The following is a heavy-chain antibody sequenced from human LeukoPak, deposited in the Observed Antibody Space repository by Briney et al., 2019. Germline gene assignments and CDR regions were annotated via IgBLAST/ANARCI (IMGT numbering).Heavy chain of an antibody. D-gene: IGHD3-22*01. Sequence: GGSLRLSCAASGFTFSSYAMSWVRQAPGKGLEWVSATSGSGGSTYYAASVKGRLTISRDFSKNTVFLHMNSLRAEDTAMYYCARGDDSGYYDYFDYWGQGALVTVSS. CDR1: GFTFSSYA. CDR2: TSGSGGST. J-gene: IGHJ4*02. CDR3: ARGDDSGYYDYFDY. V-gene: IGHV3-23*01.